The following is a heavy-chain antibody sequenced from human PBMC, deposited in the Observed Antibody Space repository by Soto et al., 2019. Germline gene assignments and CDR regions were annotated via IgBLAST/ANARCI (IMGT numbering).Heavy chain of an antibody. V-gene: IGHV3-15*01. D-gene: IGHD1-26*01. J-gene: IGHJ4*01. CDR3: TTDSRTTLPEIRFDY. Sequence: GGSLRLSCAASGFTFSSYWMSWVRQAPGKGLEWVANIKQDGGGSGDYAAPVKGRFVVSRDDSKDIVYLQMNSLKIEDTGVYYCTTDSRTTLPEIRFDYWGHGTQVTVSS. CDR1: GFTFSSYW. CDR2: IKQDGGGSG.